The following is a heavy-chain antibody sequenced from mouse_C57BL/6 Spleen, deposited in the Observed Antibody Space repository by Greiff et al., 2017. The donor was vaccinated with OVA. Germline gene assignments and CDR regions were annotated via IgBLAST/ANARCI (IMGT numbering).Heavy chain of an antibody. CDR3: ARKKNYGNSWFAY. CDR1: GYTFTTYP. J-gene: IGHJ3*01. D-gene: IGHD2-1*01. V-gene: IGHV1-47*01. CDR2: FHPYNDDT. Sequence: VQVVESGAELVKPGASVKMSCKASGYTFTTYPIEWMKQNHGKSLEWIGNFHPYNDDTKYNEKFKGKATLTVEKSSSTVYLELSRLTSDDSAVYYCARKKNYGNSWFAYWGQGTLVTVSA.